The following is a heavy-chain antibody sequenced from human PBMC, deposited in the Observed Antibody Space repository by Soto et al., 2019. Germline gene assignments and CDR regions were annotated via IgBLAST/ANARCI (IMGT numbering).Heavy chain of an antibody. CDR1: GYTFTNYW. Sequence: PGESLKISCKGSGYTFTNYWIVWVRQIPGKGLEWMGIIYPGDSDTRYSPSFQGQVTISADSSISTAYLQWSSLKAPDTGMYYCARYPTLTDYSLHGMDVWGQGTTVTVSS. V-gene: IGHV5-51*01. CDR2: IYPGDSDT. J-gene: IGHJ6*02. CDR3: ARYPTLTDYSLHGMDV. D-gene: IGHD4-17*01.